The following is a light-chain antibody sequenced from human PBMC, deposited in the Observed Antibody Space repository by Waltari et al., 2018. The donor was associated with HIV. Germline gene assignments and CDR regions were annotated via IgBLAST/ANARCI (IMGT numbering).Light chain of an antibody. CDR2: SNN. Sequence: QSVLTQPPSASGTPGQGATISCSGSSSNIGSNAVNWYRQLPGTAPKVLIYSNNQRPSGVPDRFSGSKSGTSASLAISGLQSEDDADYYCAAWDDSLNGLLFGGGTKLTVL. V-gene: IGLV1-44*01. CDR3: AAWDDSLNGLL. J-gene: IGLJ2*01. CDR1: SSNIGSNA.